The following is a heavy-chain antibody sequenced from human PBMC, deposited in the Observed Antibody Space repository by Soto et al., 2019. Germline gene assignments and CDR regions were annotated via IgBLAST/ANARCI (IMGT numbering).Heavy chain of an antibody. Sequence: SVKVSCKASGGTFRSYAISWVRQAPGQGLEWMGGIIPIFGTANYAQKFQGRVTITADESTSTAYMELSSLRSEDTAVYYCASGTPRYCSSTSCPLGYYYGMDVWGQGTTVTV. J-gene: IGHJ6*02. CDR2: IIPIFGTA. CDR1: GGTFRSYA. V-gene: IGHV1-69*13. D-gene: IGHD2-2*01. CDR3: ASGTPRYCSSTSCPLGYYYGMDV.